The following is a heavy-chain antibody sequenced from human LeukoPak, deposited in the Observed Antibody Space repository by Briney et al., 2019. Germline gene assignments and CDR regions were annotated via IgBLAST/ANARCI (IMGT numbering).Heavy chain of an antibody. CDR1: EFTLSSYS. D-gene: IGHD3-16*01. CDR3: ARRGYHDYSGFDY. Sequence: GGSLRLSCAGSEFTLSSYSMNWVRQAPGKGLEWVSSISGSSSDICYADSVKGRFTISRDNSKNSLYLQMKSLRAEDTALYYCARRGYHDYSGFDYWGQGTLVTVSS. J-gene: IGHJ4*02. V-gene: IGHV3-21*01. CDR2: ISGSSSDI.